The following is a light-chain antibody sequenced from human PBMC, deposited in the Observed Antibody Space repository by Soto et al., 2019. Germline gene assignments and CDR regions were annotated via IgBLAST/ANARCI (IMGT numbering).Light chain of an antibody. CDR1: SSDVGNYKY. CDR2: EVS. J-gene: IGLJ3*02. Sequence: QSALTQSPSASGSPGQSVTLSCTGTSSDVGNYKYVYWYQQHPGKARKLMIYEVSKRPSGVSDRFSGSKSGNTASLTVSGLQVDDEEDYYCSSNSGSNLRVFGGGTTLTV. V-gene: IGLV2-8*01. CDR3: SSNSGSNLRV.